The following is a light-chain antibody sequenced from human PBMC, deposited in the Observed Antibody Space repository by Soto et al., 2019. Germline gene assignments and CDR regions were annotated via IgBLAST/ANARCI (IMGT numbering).Light chain of an antibody. CDR3: GTWDSSLSAVL. V-gene: IGLV1-51*01. CDR1: SSNIGNNY. CDR2: DNN. Sequence: QSVLTQPPSVSAAPGQTVTISCSGSSSNIGNNYVSWYQQLPGTAPKLLIYDNNKRPSGIPDRFSGSKSGTSATLGITGLQTGDEADYYCGTWDSSLSAVLIGGGTKLTVL. J-gene: IGLJ2*01.